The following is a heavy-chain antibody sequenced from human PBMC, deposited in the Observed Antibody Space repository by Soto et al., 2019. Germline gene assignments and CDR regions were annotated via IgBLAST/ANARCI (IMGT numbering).Heavy chain of an antibody. CDR3: ARSDSGYDDFDY. CDR1: GGSISSYY. D-gene: IGHD5-12*01. Sequence: SETLSLTCTVSGGSISSYYWSWIRQPPGKGLEWIGFIYFSGSTNYNPSLKSRVTISVDTSKHQFSLKLNSVTAADTAVYYCARSDSGYDDFDYWGQGTLVTVSS. J-gene: IGHJ4*02. CDR2: IYFSGST. V-gene: IGHV4-59*01.